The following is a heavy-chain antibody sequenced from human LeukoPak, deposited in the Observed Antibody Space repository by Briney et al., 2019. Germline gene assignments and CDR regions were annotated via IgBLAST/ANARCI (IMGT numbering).Heavy chain of an antibody. D-gene: IGHD3-22*01. CDR1: GYTFSGYY. J-gene: IGHJ3*02. CDR2: INPNSGGT. Sequence: ASVKVSCKTSGYTFSGYYTNWVRQAPGQGLEWMGWINPNSGGTNSAQKFQGRVTMTRDTSISTAYMELSRLRSDDTAVYYCARDRVIVGPSDAFDIWGQGTMLTVSS. V-gene: IGHV1-2*02. CDR3: ARDRVIVGPSDAFDI.